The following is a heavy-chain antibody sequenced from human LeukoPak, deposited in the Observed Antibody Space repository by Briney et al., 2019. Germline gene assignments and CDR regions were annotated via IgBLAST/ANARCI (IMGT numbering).Heavy chain of an antibody. Sequence: PGGSLRLSCAASGFTFSSYSMNWVRQAPGKGLEWVSSISSSSSYIYYADSVKGRFTISRDNAKNSLYLQMNSLRAEDTAVYYCARWHYDSSGYYLFDYWGQGTLVTFSS. CDR2: ISSSSSYI. CDR3: ARWHYDSSGYYLFDY. J-gene: IGHJ4*02. V-gene: IGHV3-21*01. CDR1: GFTFSSYS. D-gene: IGHD3-22*01.